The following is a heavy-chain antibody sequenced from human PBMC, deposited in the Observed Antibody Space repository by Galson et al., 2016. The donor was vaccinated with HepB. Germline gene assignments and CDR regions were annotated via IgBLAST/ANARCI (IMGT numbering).Heavy chain of an antibody. CDR3: TRDGGGGKGPGLDV. J-gene: IGHJ6*02. V-gene: IGHV4-31*03. Sequence: TLSLTCTVSGASINSGDFYWTWIRQHPGKGLEWIGYIYDSGSNFYNPSLKSRFSISMDTSKNQFSLKLTSVTAAAPAVYFCTRDGGGGKGPGLDVWGQGASVTVSS. D-gene: IGHD3-16*01. CDR1: GASINSGDFY. CDR2: IYDSGSN.